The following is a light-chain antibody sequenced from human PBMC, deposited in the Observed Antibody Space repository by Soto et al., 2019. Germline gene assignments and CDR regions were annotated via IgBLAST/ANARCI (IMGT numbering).Light chain of an antibody. V-gene: IGLV2-14*01. J-gene: IGLJ2*01. CDR3: SSYTSSSTLGV. Sequence: QSALTQPASVSGSPGQSITISCTETSSDVGGYNYVSWYQQHPGKAPKLMIYDVSNRPSGVSNRFSGSKSGNTASLTISGLQAEDEADYYCSSYTSSSTLGVFGGGTKVTVL. CDR2: DVS. CDR1: SSDVGGYNY.